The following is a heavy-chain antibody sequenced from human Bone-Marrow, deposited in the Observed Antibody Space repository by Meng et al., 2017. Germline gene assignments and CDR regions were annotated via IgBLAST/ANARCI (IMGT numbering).Heavy chain of an antibody. Sequence: QVQLQESGPGLVKPSGTLSLTCAVASVSISRTNWWGWVRQPPGKGLEWIGEIHQDGYTNYSPSLKSRVTISVDKSRNQFSLKLNSVTAADTAVYYCARLGPPIAAGDPFDYWGQGTLVTSPQ. CDR3: ARLGPPIAAGDPFDY. J-gene: IGHJ4*02. CDR2: IHQDGYT. D-gene: IGHD6-13*01. V-gene: IGHV4-4*02. CDR1: SVSISRTNW.